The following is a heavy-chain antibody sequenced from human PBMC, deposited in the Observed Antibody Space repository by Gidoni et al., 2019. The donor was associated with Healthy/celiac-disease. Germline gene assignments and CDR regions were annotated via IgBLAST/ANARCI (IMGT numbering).Heavy chain of an antibody. CDR1: GFTFTSSA. CDR3: AAAPKYYYGSGSYHYYYGMDV. Sequence: QMQLVQSGPEVKQPGTSVTVSCKASGFTFTSSAVQWVRQARGQRLEWLGWIVVGSGNTNYAQKFQERVTITRDMSTSTAYMELSSLRSEDTAVYYCAAAPKYYYGSGSYHYYYGMDVWGQGTTVTVSS. D-gene: IGHD3-10*01. V-gene: IGHV1-58*01. CDR2: IVVGSGNT. J-gene: IGHJ6*02.